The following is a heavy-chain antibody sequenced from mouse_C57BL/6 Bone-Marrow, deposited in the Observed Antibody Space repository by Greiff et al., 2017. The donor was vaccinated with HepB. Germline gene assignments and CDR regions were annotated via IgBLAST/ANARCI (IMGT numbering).Heavy chain of an antibody. CDR1: GFTFSSYA. D-gene: IGHD6-2*01. Sequence: DVKLQESGGGLVKPGGSLKLSCAASGFTFSSYAMSWVRQTPEKRLEWVATISDGGSYTYYPDNVKGRFTISRDNAKNNLYLQMSHLKSEDTAMYYCARDEVSDYWGQGTTLTVSS. J-gene: IGHJ2*01. CDR3: ARDEVSDY. CDR2: ISDGGSYT. V-gene: IGHV5-4*01.